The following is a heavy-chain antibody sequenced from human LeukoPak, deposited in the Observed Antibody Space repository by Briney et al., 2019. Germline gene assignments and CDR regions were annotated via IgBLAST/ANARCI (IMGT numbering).Heavy chain of an antibody. J-gene: IGHJ4*02. CDR2: IYSGGST. V-gene: IGHV3-53*01. Sequence: GGSLRLSCAASGFTVSNNYTSWVRRAPGKGLEWVSVIYSGGSTYYADSVRGRFTISRDNSKNTLYLQMNSLRAEDTAVYFCARGYSRVVDFDYWGQGTLVTVSS. CDR3: ARGYSRVVDFDY. CDR1: GFTVSNNY. D-gene: IGHD2-15*01.